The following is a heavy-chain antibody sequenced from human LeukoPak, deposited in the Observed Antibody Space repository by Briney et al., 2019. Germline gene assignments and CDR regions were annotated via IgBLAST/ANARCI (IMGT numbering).Heavy chain of an antibody. D-gene: IGHD3-10*01. CDR3: ATAVGPVQRSGWFGELFVY. V-gene: IGHV1-24*01. Sequence: AASVKVSCKASGYTFTDYYMHWVRQAPGKGLEWMGGFDPEDGETIYAQKFQGRVTMTEDTSTDTAYMELSSLRSEDTAVYYCATAVGPVQRSGWFGELFVYWGQGTLVTVSS. J-gene: IGHJ4*02. CDR1: GYTFTDYY. CDR2: FDPEDGET.